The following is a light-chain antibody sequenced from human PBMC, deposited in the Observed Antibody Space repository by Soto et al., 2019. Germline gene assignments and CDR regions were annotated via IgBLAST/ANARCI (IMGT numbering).Light chain of an antibody. CDR1: KNDISVYDF. Sequence: QSVLTRPPSASGSPGQSVTISCTGTKNDISVYDFVSWYQHHPGKAPRLIIYEVVQRPSGVPDRFSGSKSGNTASLTVSGLQAADEADYFCKSYAGSNTYVFGSGTKVTVL. V-gene: IGLV2-8*01. CDR2: EVV. CDR3: KSYAGSNTYV. J-gene: IGLJ1*01.